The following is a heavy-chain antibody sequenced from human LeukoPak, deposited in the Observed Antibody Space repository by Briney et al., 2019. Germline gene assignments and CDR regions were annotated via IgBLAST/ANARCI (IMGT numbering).Heavy chain of an antibody. CDR1: GFTFGYYA. J-gene: IGHJ6*03. V-gene: IGHV3-49*04. D-gene: IGHD3-22*01. CDR3: SNYYDSSGYYAYYYYYMDV. Sequence: GGSLRLSCTASGFTFGYYAMSWVRQAPGKGLEWVGFIRSKAYGGTTEYAASVKGRFTISRDDSKSIAYLQMNSLKTEDTAVYYCSNYYDSSGYYAYYYYYMDVWGKGTTVTVSS. CDR2: IRSKAYGGTT.